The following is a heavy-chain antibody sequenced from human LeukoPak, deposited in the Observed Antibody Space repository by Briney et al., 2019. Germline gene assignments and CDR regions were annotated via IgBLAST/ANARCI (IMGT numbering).Heavy chain of an antibody. J-gene: IGHJ5*02. Sequence: ASVKVSCKASGYTFTSYGISWVRQAPGQGLEWMGWISAYNGNTNYAQKLQGRVTMTTDTSTSTAYMELRSLRSDDTAVYYCARGGYCSSTSCLADRFDPWGQGTLVTVSS. V-gene: IGHV1-18*01. D-gene: IGHD2-2*01. CDR1: GYTFTSYG. CDR3: ARGGYCSSTSCLADRFDP. CDR2: ISAYNGNT.